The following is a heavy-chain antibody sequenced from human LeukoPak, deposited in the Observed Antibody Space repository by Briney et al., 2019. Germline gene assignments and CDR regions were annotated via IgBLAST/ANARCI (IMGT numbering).Heavy chain of an antibody. D-gene: IGHD6-13*01. CDR1: GFTFSSYG. V-gene: IGHV3-33*01. CDR2: IWYDGSNK. CDR3: ARERIAAAGRYYYYYGMDV. J-gene: IGHJ6*02. Sequence: QHWGSLRLSCAASGFTFSSYGMHWVRQAPGKGLEWVAVIWYDGSNKYYADSVKGRFTISRDNSKNTLYLQMNSLRAEDTAVYYCARERIAAAGRYYYYYGMDVWGQGTTVTVSS.